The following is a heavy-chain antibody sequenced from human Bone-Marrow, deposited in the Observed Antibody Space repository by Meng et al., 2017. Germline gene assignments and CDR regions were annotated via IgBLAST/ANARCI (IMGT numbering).Heavy chain of an antibody. CDR1: GFPFSSYS. D-gene: IGHD2-2*03. CDR3: ARDLDSLWSGYGMDV. CDR2: ISSSSRYI. J-gene: IGHJ6*02. V-gene: IGHV3-21*01. Sequence: GESLKISCAASGFPFSSYSMNWVRQAPGKGLEWVSSISSSSRYIYYADSVKGRFTISRDNAKNSLYLQMNSLRAEDTAVYYCARDLDSLWSGYGMDVWGQGTTVTVSS.